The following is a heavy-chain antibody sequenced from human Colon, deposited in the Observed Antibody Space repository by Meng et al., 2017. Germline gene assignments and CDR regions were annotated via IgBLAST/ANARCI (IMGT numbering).Heavy chain of an antibody. CDR2: ITTHTENP. V-gene: IGHV7-4-1*02. CDR1: GYTFTHDA. J-gene: IGHJ4*02. CDR3: ARDLHYCVGTCYSGEGDY. Sequence: QVQCVQSGSELKVPGASLKLSCNASGYTFTHDAMNWVRQAPVQRLEYIRLITTHTENPTYGQGFTVRFVFSMDTFVSTTYLQINSLRAEATAMYYCARDLHYCVGTCYSGEGDYWGRETLVTVSS. D-gene: IGHD2-21*02.